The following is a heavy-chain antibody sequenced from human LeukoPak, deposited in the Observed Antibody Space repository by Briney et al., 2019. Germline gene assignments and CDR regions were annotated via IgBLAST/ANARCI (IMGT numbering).Heavy chain of an antibody. CDR2: IYYSGST. CDR1: GGSISSYY. V-gene: IGHV4-59*12. CDR3: ATTFYGDYDYYYGMDV. J-gene: IGHJ6*02. Sequence: SETLSLTCTVSGGSISSYYWSWIRQPPGKGLEWIGYIYYSGSTNYNPSLKSRVTISVDTSKNQFSLKLSSVTAADTAVYYCATTFYGDYDYYYGMDVWGQGTTVTVSS. D-gene: IGHD4-17*01.